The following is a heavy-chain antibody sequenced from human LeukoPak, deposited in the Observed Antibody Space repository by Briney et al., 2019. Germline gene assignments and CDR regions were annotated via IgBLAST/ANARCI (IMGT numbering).Heavy chain of an antibody. J-gene: IGHJ4*02. CDR2: IGTAGDP. CDR1: GFTFSSYD. Sequence: PGGSLRLSCAASGFTFSSYDMHWVRHATGKGLEWVSAIGTAGDPYYPGSVKGRFTISRENAKNSLYPQMNSLRAGDTAVYYCARGIAAAGLYYFDYWGQGTLVTVSS. D-gene: IGHD6-13*01. CDR3: ARGIAAAGLYYFDY. V-gene: IGHV3-13*05.